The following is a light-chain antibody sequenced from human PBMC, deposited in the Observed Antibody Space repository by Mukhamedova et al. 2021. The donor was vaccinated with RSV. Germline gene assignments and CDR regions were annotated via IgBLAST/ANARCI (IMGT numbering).Light chain of an antibody. J-gene: IGKJ4*01. Sequence: HGEAPRLFIYAASSRATGIPDRFSASGSGTDFSLTISSLEPEDLAVYYCQQRTNWPLTFGGGTKVEIK. V-gene: IGKV3-11*01. CDR2: AAS. CDR3: QQRTNWPLT.